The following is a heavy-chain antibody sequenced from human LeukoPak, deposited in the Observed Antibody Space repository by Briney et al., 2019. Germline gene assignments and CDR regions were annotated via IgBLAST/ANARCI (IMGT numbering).Heavy chain of an antibody. V-gene: IGHV1-69*06. CDR2: IIPIFGTA. D-gene: IGHD2-2*01. J-gene: IGHJ6*03. CDR3: ARVPPSSCCLTLPYYYYYYMDV. CDR1: GGTFSSYA. Sequence: ASVKVSCKASGGTFSSYAISWVRQAPGQGLEWMGGIIPIFGTANYAQKFQGRVTITADKSTSTAYMELSSPRSEDTAVYYCARVPPSSCCLTLPYYYYYYMDVWGKGTTVTVSS.